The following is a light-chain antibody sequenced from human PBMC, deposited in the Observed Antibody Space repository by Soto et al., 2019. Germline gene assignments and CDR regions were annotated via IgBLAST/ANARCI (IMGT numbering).Light chain of an antibody. CDR2: GAS. Sequence: IVLTQSPGTLSLSPGERATLSCRASQSVSNNYLAWYQQKPGQAPRLLIYGASNRATGIPDRFSGTGAGTDFTLTISSLEPEDFAVYYCQQYGSSGTFGQGTKVDIK. CDR3: QQYGSSGT. V-gene: IGKV3-20*01. J-gene: IGKJ1*01. CDR1: QSVSNNY.